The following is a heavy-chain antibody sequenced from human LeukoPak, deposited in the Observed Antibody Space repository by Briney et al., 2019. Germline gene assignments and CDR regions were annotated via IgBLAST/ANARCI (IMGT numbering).Heavy chain of an antibody. D-gene: IGHD3-16*01. CDR2: IYTSGST. Sequence: SETLSLTCTVSGGSISSYYWSWIRQPAGKGLEWIERIYTSGSTNYNPSLKSRVTMSVDTSKNQFSLKLSSVTAADTAVYYCARVRELSAAGGEEDYYYYYYMDVWGKGTTVTVSS. CDR1: GGSISSYY. CDR3: ARVRELSAAGGEEDYYYYYYMDV. V-gene: IGHV4-4*07. J-gene: IGHJ6*03.